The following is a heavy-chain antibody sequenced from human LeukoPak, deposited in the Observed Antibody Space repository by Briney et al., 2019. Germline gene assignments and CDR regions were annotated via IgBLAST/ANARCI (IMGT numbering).Heavy chain of an antibody. Sequence: ASVKVCCTASGYTFTGYYMRWVRQDPGQGLEWMGWITPNSGGTNYAQKFQGRVTMTRDTSISTAYMELSRLRSDDTAVYYCAIGYSSGWYQFDYWGQGTLVTVSS. CDR1: GYTFTGYY. J-gene: IGHJ4*02. V-gene: IGHV1-2*02. CDR2: ITPNSGGT. D-gene: IGHD6-19*01. CDR3: AIGYSSGWYQFDY.